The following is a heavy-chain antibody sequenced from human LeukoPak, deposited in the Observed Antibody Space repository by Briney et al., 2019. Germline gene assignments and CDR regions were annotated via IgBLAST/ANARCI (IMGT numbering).Heavy chain of an antibody. V-gene: IGHV7-4-1*02. J-gene: IGHJ3*02. D-gene: IGHD1-14*01. Sequence: VASVKVSCKASGYTFTTYTMNWVRQAPGQGLEWMGWINTNTGNPTYAQGFTGRFVFSLDTSVSTAYLQISSLKAEDTAVYYCARDLIPGLYAFDIWGQGTMVTVSS. CDR2: INTNTGNP. CDR3: ARDLIPGLYAFDI. CDR1: GYTFTTYT.